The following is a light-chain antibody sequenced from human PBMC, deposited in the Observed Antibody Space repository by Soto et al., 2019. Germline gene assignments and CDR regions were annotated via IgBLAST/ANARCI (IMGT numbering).Light chain of an antibody. J-gene: IGKJ4*01. CDR3: QQYASSPLLT. V-gene: IGKV3-20*01. Sequence: EIVLTQSPATLSLSQGETATLSCRASQTIGRTYLAWYQQKPGQAPRLLIFGTSSRATGIPDRFSGSGSGTDFTLSISRLEPEDFAVYYCQQYASSPLLTFGGGTKVDIK. CDR2: GTS. CDR1: QTIGRTY.